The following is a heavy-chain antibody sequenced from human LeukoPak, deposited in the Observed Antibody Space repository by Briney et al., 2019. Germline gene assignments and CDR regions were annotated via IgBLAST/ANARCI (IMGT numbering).Heavy chain of an antibody. CDR3: ARARGSGSTYFDY. D-gene: IGHD3-10*01. J-gene: IGHJ4*02. Sequence: SETLSLTCAVYGGSFSGYYWSWIRQPPGKGLEWIGSNYHSGSTYYNPSLKSRVTISVDTSRNQFSLKLSSVTAADTAVYYCARARGSGSTYFDYWGQGTLVTVSS. CDR2: NYHSGST. CDR1: GGSFSGYY. V-gene: IGHV4-34*01.